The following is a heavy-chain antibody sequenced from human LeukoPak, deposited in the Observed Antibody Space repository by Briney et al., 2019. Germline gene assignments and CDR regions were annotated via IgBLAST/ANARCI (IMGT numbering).Heavy chain of an antibody. CDR3: GGGGGEGGYDANYFDY. V-gene: IGHV3-48*03. Sequence: GGSRRLSCAPFGFTFSSYEMNWVRQAPGKGLEWVSYIGSSGSPIYYADSVKGRFTISRDNAKNSLYLQMNSLRAEDTAVYYCGGGGGEGGYDANYFDYWGQGALVTVSS. D-gene: IGHD5-12*01. CDR1: GFTFSSYE. CDR2: IGSSGSPI. J-gene: IGHJ4*02.